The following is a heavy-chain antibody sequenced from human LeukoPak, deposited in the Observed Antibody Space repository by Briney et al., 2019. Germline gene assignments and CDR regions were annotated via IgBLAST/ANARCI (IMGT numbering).Heavy chain of an antibody. V-gene: IGHV6-1*01. CDR2: TYYRSKWYY. CDR1: GDSVSSISVA. J-gene: IGHJ6*02. CDR3: ALARSEYHYGMDV. Sequence: PSQTPSLTCAISGDSVSSISVAWNWIRQSPSRGLEWLGRTYYRSKWYYEYAVSVKGRININPDPSKNQFSLQLNSGTPEDTAVYYCALARSEYHYGMDVWGQGTTVTVSS.